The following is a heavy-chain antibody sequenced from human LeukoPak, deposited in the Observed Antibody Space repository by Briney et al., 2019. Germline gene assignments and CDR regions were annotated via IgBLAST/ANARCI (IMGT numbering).Heavy chain of an antibody. Sequence: GASVKVSCKASAYTFSSFGISWVRQAPGQGLEWMGWINVRNGNTNYAQRLQGRVTMTTDTSTNTAYMDLRSLRSDDTAVYYCARDRYYGLGTPPEGGSLDVWGQGTTVIVSS. J-gene: IGHJ6*02. CDR3: ARDRYYGLGTPPEGGSLDV. D-gene: IGHD3-10*01. CDR1: AYTFSSFG. V-gene: IGHV1-18*01. CDR2: INVRNGNT.